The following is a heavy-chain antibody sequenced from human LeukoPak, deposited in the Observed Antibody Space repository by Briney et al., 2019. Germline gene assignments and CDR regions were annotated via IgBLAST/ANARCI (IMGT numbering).Heavy chain of an antibody. J-gene: IGHJ4*02. V-gene: IGHV1-24*01. CDR2: FDPEDGET. D-gene: IGHD3-3*01. Sequence: ASVKVSCKVSGYTLTELSMHWVRQAPGKGLEWMGGFDPEDGETIYAQKFQGRVTMTEDTSTDTAYMELSSLRSEDTAVYYCATFRGGLFAFDYWGQGTLVTVSS. CDR1: GYTLTELS. CDR3: ATFRGGLFAFDY.